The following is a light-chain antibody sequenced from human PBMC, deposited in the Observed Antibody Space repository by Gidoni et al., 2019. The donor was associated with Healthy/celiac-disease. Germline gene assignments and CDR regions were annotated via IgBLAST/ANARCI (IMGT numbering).Light chain of an antibody. CDR3: QQLNSYLIT. V-gene: IGKV1-9*01. Sequence: IQSTQSPSFLSASVGDRVTITCRASQVISSYLAWYQQKPGKAPKLLIYAASTLQRGVPSRCSGSGSGTEFTLTISSLQPEDFATYYCQQLNSYLITFGQGTRLEIK. CDR2: AAS. CDR1: QVISSY. J-gene: IGKJ5*01.